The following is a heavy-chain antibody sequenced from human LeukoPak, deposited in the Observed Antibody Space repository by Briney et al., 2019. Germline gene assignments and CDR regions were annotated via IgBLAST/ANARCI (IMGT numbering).Heavy chain of an antibody. J-gene: IGHJ4*02. D-gene: IGHD3-3*01. CDR3: ARGMYDFWSGYPRGAFGY. V-gene: IGHV1-18*01. Sequence: ASVKVSCKASGYTFTSYGISWVRQAPGQGLEWMGWISAYNGNANYAQKLQGRVTMTTDTSTSTAYMELGSLRSDDTAVYYCARGMYDFWSGYPRGAFGYWGQGTLVTVSS. CDR1: GYTFTSYG. CDR2: ISAYNGNA.